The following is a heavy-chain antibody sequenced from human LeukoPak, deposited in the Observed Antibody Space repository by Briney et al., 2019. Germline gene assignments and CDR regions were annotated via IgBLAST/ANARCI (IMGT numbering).Heavy chain of an antibody. Sequence: GGSLRLSCAASGFTFSSYWMSWVRQAPGKGLEWVANIKQDGSEKYYVDSVKGRFTISRDNAKNSLYLQMNSLRAEDTAVYYCARSAGYSSGWYSAYYYYYYMDVWGKGTTVTISS. D-gene: IGHD6-19*01. CDR2: IKQDGSEK. CDR1: GFTFSSYW. V-gene: IGHV3-7*01. CDR3: ARSAGYSSGWYSAYYYYYYMDV. J-gene: IGHJ6*03.